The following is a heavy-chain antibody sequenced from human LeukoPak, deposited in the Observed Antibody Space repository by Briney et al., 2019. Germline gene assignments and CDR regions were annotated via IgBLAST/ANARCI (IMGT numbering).Heavy chain of an antibody. V-gene: IGHV3-30-3*01. CDR2: ISYDGTNK. CDR3: ARESAACCEDCYFDY. J-gene: IGHJ4*02. Sequence: GRSLRLPCAASGFTFGRYAMHWVRQAPGRGLECVAGISYDGTNKYYADSVKGRFTIARDNSKNTLYLQMNSLRTDDTSVYYCARESAACCEDCYFDYWGQGTLVTVSS. D-gene: IGHD2-21*02. CDR1: GFTFGRYA.